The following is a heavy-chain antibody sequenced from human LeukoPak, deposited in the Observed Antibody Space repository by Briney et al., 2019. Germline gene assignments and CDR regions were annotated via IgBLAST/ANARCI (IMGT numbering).Heavy chain of an antibody. V-gene: IGHV3-21*01. J-gene: IGHJ4*02. Sequence: GGSLRLSCAASGFTFSSYSMNWVRQAPGKGLEWVSSISSSSSYIYYADSVKGRFTISRDNAKNSLYLQMNSLRAEDTAVYYCARDHSEWLPWLDYWGQGTLVIISS. CDR2: ISSSSSYI. CDR3: ARDHSEWLPWLDY. D-gene: IGHD3-3*01. CDR1: GFTFSSYS.